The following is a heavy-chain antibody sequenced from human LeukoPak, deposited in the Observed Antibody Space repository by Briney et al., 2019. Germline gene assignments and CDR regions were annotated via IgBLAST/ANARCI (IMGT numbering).Heavy chain of an antibody. CDR2: ISYTGST. Sequence: PSETLSLTCTVSGASISGTSHYWGWIRLSPRKGLEWIGSISYTGSTYYNPSLRSRVSISVDPSKDQFSLKLASVTAADTAVYYCATGYSSTWYYFDYWGQGTLVTVSS. J-gene: IGHJ4*02. CDR1: GASISGTSHY. CDR3: ATGYSSTWYYFDY. V-gene: IGHV4-39*07. D-gene: IGHD6-13*01.